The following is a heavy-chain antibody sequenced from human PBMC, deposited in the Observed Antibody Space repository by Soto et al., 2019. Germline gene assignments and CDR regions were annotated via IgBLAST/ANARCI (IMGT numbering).Heavy chain of an antibody. Sequence: SSETLSLTCIVSGGSISNSGFYWGWIRQPPGKGLEWIGSIYDSGTSYYNPSLESRVTVSVDTSKNHFSLRLTSVTAADTAVYYCARPRGLRFSVADVFDIWGQGAMVTVS. CDR2: IYDSGTS. V-gene: IGHV4-39*02. CDR1: GGSISNSGFY. CDR3: ARPRGLRFSVADVFDI. D-gene: IGHD3-3*01. J-gene: IGHJ3*02.